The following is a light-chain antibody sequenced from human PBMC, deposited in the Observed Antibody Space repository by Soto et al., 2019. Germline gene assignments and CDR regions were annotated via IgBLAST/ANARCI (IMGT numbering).Light chain of an antibody. J-gene: IGKJ1*01. CDR3: QQYGSSPRT. CDR1: QSVSSSY. Sequence: EIVLTQSPGTLSFSPGERATLSCTASQSVSSSYLAWYQQKPGQAPRLLIYGASSRATGIPDRFSGSGSGTDFTLTIGRLEPEDFAVYQCQQYGSSPRTFGQGTKVDIK. V-gene: IGKV3-20*01. CDR2: GAS.